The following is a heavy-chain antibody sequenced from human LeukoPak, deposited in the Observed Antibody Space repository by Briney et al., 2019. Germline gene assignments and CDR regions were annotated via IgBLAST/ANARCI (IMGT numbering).Heavy chain of an antibody. D-gene: IGHD4-17*01. J-gene: IGHJ5*02. CDR3: ARVGDRGLRYGWFDP. CDR1: GFTFSDYS. Sequence: GGSLRLSCAPSGFTFSDYSMNWVRQAPGKGLEWVSSISSTSSYIYYADSVKGRFTISRDNAMNSLYLQMNSLRAEDTAVYYCARVGDRGLRYGWFDPWGQGTLVTISS. CDR2: ISSTSSYI. V-gene: IGHV3-21*01.